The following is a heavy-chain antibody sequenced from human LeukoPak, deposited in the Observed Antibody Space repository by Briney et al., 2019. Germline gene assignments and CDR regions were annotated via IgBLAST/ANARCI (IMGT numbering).Heavy chain of an antibody. D-gene: IGHD5-18*01. CDR1: GGSISSGGYS. Sequence: SETLSLTCAVSGGSISSGGYSWSWIREPPGKGREWIGYIYHNGNTYYRRSLKSRVTISVGRSKNQLSLKLSSVTAADTAMYYCAIGGYSYGFDYWGQGTLVTVSS. V-gene: IGHV4-30-2*01. CDR3: AIGGYSYGFDY. CDR2: IYHNGNT. J-gene: IGHJ4*02.